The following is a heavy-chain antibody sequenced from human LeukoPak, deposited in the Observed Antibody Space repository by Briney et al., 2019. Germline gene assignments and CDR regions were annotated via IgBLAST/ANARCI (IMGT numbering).Heavy chain of an antibody. D-gene: IGHD2-2*01. CDR1: GFTFDDHA. CDR2: ISWNSDTI. J-gene: IGHJ4*02. V-gene: IGHV3-9*01. Sequence: PGRSLRLSCAASGFTFDDHAMHWVRQAPGKGLEWVSGISWNSDTIAYADSVKGRFTISRDNAKKSLYLQMNSLRTEDTAVYYCARVRAAAAILDYWGQGTLVTVSS. CDR3: ARVRAAAAILDY.